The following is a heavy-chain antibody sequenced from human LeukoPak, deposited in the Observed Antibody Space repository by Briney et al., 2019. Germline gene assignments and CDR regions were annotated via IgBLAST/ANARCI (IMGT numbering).Heavy chain of an antibody. J-gene: IGHJ4*02. D-gene: IGHD1-26*01. CDR3: AKDATPRDSIWDHFGS. CDR1: GFTFNIYA. CDR2: IGGGDDI. V-gene: IGHV3-23*01. Sequence: GGSLRLSCAASGFTFNIYAMSWVRQAPGKGLEWVSGIGGGDDIHYADSVKGRFTVSRDDSKNTVYLQMNSLRAEDTAIYFCAKDATPRDSIWDHFGSWGQGTLVTVSS.